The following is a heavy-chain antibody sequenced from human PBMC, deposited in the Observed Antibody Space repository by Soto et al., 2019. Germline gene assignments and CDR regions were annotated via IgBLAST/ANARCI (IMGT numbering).Heavy chain of an antibody. CDR3: VRIIAMDGPNAFDM. J-gene: IGHJ3*02. V-gene: IGHV3-30-3*01. CDR1: RFTFSYYA. CDR2: ILSDGSKQ. D-gene: IGHD2-2*03. Sequence: GGSLRLSCAASRFTFSYYAMHWIRQAPGKGLEWMAVILSDGSKQYYAEAVKGRFTISRDNSKSTLYLQMNSMRVEETAVYYCVRIIAMDGPNAFDMWGQARMVNVS.